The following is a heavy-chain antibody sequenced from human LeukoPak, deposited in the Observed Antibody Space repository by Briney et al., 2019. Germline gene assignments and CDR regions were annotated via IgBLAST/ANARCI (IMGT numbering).Heavy chain of an antibody. CDR2: IYHGDSDT. D-gene: IGHD1-26*01. CDR3: ARRLGWEYGAFED. J-gene: IGHJ4*02. Sequence: GESLKISCKGSGYSFTSYWIGWVRQMPGKGLEWMGIIYHGDSDTRYSPSFQGKVTISADKSISAAYLQWSSLKASDTAMYYCARRLGWEYGAFEDWGQGTLVTVSS. V-gene: IGHV5-51*01. CDR1: GYSFTSYW.